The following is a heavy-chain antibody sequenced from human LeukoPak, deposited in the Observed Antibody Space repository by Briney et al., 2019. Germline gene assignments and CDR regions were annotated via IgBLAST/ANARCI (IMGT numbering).Heavy chain of an antibody. CDR1: GYSSTSFW. V-gene: IGHV5-51*01. J-gene: IGHJ4*02. Sequence: GESLKVSCKGSGYSSTSFWIGWVRQMPGKGLEWMGIIYPGDSDTRYSPSFQGQVTISADKSNNTAYLQWSSLKASDTAMYYCARSISGSYHAALGYWGQGTLVTVSS. CDR3: ARSISGSYHAALGY. D-gene: IGHD1-26*01. CDR2: IYPGDSDT.